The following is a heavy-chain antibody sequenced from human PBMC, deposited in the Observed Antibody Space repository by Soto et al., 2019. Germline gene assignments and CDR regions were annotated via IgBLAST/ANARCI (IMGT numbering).Heavy chain of an antibody. CDR2: AHPSGDT. CDR3: ASVKAGCSTSGCYLED. V-gene: IGHV4-4*02. CDR1: GGSISPNTW. Sequence: QVQLQGSGPGLVKPSGTLSLTCTVSGGSISPNTWWNWVRQSPEKGLERIGGAHPSGDTNYDPALKRRVTISLDRSNNQFSLRLTSVTAAGTAVYFCASVKAGCSTSGCYLEDWGKGTLVTVSS. D-gene: IGHD2-2*01. J-gene: IGHJ4*02.